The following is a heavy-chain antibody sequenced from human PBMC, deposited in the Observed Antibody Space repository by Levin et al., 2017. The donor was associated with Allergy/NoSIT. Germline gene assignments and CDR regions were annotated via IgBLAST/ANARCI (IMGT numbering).Heavy chain of an antibody. Sequence: SETLSLTCTVSGGSISSSSYYWGWIRQPPGKGLEWIGSIYYSGSTYYNPSLKSRVTISVDTSKNQFSLKLSSVTAADTAVYYCAGQNSVRGIAVENWGQGTLVTVSS. V-gene: IGHV4-39*01. J-gene: IGHJ1*01. CDR2: IYYSGST. CDR3: AGQNSVRGIAVEN. CDR1: GGSISSSSYY. D-gene: IGHD6-19*01.